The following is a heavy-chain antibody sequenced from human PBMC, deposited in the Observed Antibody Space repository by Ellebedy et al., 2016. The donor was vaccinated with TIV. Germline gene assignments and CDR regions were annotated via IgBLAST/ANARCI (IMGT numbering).Heavy chain of an antibody. J-gene: IGHJ4*02. Sequence: GESLKISCAASGFTFSDYYMSWVRQAPGKELEWVSYISDSGSNKNYADSVKGRITISRDNAKNSLYLQMNSLRAEDTAVYYCARDNDYGDYPDYWGQGTLVTVSS. CDR3: ARDNDYGDYPDY. CDR1: GFTFSDYY. D-gene: IGHD4-17*01. V-gene: IGHV3-11*04. CDR2: ISDSGSNK.